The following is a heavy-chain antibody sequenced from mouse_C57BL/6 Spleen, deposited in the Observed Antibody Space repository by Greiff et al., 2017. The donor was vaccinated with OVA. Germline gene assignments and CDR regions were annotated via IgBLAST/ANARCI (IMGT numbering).Heavy chain of an antibody. D-gene: IGHD1-1*01. J-gene: IGHJ2*01. CDR2: IDPETGGT. CDR1: GYTFTDYE. CDR3: TRSHGTYYFDY. V-gene: IGHV1-15*01. Sequence: QVQLKESGAELVRPGASVTLSCKASGYTFTDYEMHWVKQTPVHGLEWIGAIDPETGGTAYNQKFKGKAILTADKSSSTAYMELRSLTSEDSAVYYCTRSHGTYYFDYWGQGTTLTVSS.